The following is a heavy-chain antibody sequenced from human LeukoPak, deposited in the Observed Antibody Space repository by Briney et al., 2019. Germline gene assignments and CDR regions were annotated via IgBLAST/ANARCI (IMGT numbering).Heavy chain of an antibody. D-gene: IGHD3-3*01. V-gene: IGHV3-23*01. CDR2: ISGSGGST. CDR3: AKDLGGTTIFGVVIPTSDY. CDR1: GFTFSSYA. J-gene: IGHJ4*02. Sequence: GGSLRLSCAASGFTFSSYAMSWVRQAPGKGLEWVSAISGSGGSTYYADSVKGRFTISRDNSKNTLYLQMNSLRAEDTAVYYCAKDLGGTTIFGVVIPTSDYWGQGTLVTVSS.